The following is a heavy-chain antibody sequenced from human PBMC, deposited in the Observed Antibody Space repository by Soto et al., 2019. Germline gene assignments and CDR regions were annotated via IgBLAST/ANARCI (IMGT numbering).Heavy chain of an antibody. Sequence: SVKVSCKASGGTFSSYAISWVRQAPGQGLEWMGGIIPIFGTANYAQKLQGRVTITADESTSTAYMELSSLRSEDTAVYYCARGKQQLVLDRFDPWGQGXLVTVSS. CDR2: IIPIFGTA. CDR3: ARGKQQLVLDRFDP. V-gene: IGHV1-69*13. CDR1: GGTFSSYA. J-gene: IGHJ5*02. D-gene: IGHD6-13*01.